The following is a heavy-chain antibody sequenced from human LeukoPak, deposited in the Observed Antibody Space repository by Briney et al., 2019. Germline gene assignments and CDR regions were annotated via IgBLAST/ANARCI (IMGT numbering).Heavy chain of an antibody. Sequence: KPGGSLRLSCAASGFTFSNAWMSWVRQAPGKGLEWVGRIKSKTGGGTTDYAAPVKGRFTISRDDSKNTLYLQMNSLKTEDTAVYYCTTGEAVAGDWGQGTLVTVSS. V-gene: IGHV3-15*01. J-gene: IGHJ4*02. D-gene: IGHD6-19*01. CDR2: IKSKTGGGTT. CDR3: TTGEAVAGD. CDR1: GFTFSNAW.